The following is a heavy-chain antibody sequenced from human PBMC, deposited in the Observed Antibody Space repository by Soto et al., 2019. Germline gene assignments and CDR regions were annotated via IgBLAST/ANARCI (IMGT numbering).Heavy chain of an antibody. CDR2: INHSGST. V-gene: IGHV4-34*01. CDR1: GGSFSGYY. D-gene: IGHD3-22*01. Sequence: QVQLQQWGAGLLKPSETLSLTCAVYGGSFSGYYWSWIRQPPGKGLEWIGEINHSGSTNYNPSLKCRVTTSVDTSKNQFSLKLSSVTAADTAVYYCARDYYDSSGRPTIDYWGQGTLVTVSS. CDR3: ARDYYDSSGRPTIDY. J-gene: IGHJ4*02.